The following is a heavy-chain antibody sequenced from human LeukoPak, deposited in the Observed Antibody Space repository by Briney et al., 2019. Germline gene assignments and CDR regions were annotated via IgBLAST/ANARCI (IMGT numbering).Heavy chain of an antibody. J-gene: IGHJ6*03. CDR2: ISSSGGST. CDR1: GFTVSNYA. Sequence: GGSLRLSCAASGFTVSNYAMSWVRQAPGKGLEWVSAISSSGGSTYYADSVKGRFTISRDNSKNTLYLQINSLRAEDTAVYYCGKDLHYYYYIDVWGKGTTVTVPS. V-gene: IGHV3-23*01. CDR3: GKDLHYYYYIDV.